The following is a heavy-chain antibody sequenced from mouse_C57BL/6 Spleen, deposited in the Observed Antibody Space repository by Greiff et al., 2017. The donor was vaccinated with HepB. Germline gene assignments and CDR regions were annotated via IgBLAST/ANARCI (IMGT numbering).Heavy chain of an antibody. CDR1: GYTFTNYW. CDR2: IYPGGGYT. V-gene: IGHV1-63*01. Sequence: QVQLQQSGAELVRPGPSVKMSCKASGYTFTNYWIGWAKQRPGHGLEWIGDIYPGGGYTNYNEKFKGKATLTADKSSSTAYMQFSSLTSEDSAIYFCARYSYEDAMDYWGQGTSVTVSS. CDR3: ARYSYEDAMDY. J-gene: IGHJ4*01. D-gene: IGHD2-12*01.